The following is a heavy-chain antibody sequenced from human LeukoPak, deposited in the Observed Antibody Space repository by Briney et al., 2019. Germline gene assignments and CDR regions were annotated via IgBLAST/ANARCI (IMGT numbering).Heavy chain of an antibody. CDR2: ISAYNGNT. J-gene: IGHJ4*02. Sequence: ASVKVSCKASGYTFTSYGISWVRQAPGQGLEWMGWISAYNGNTNYAQKLQGRVTMTTDTSTSTAYMELRSLRSDDTAVYYCARDRSSGYYYDSSSFFDYWGQGTLVTVSS. CDR1: GYTFTSYG. D-gene: IGHD3-22*01. V-gene: IGHV1-18*01. CDR3: ARDRSSGYYYDSSSFFDY.